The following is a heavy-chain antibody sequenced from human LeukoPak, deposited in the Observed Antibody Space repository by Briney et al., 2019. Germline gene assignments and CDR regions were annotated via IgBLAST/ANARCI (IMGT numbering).Heavy chain of an antibody. Sequence: GRSLRLSCAASGFSFSDDTMHWVRQAPGKGLEWMAVISYDGSQKYDSVKGRFTISRDNSKNTLYLDMNSLRAEDTAVYYCAKLGISNPYDYWGQGTLVTVSS. J-gene: IGHJ4*02. D-gene: IGHD3-3*02. V-gene: IGHV3-30-3*02. CDR1: GFSFSDDT. CDR3: AKLGISNPYDY. CDR2: ISYDGSQK.